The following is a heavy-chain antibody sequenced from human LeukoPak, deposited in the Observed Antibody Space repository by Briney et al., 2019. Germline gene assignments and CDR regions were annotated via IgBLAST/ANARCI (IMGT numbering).Heavy chain of an antibody. Sequence: GESLKIPCKGSGYSFTNYWIGWVRQMPGKGLEWMGIICPGDSDTRYSPSFQGQVTISADKSISTAYLQWSSLKASDTGMYYCATSHYYGSGSPFDYWGQGTLVTVSS. CDR2: ICPGDSDT. V-gene: IGHV5-51*01. J-gene: IGHJ4*02. D-gene: IGHD3-10*01. CDR1: GYSFTNYW. CDR3: ATSHYYGSGSPFDY.